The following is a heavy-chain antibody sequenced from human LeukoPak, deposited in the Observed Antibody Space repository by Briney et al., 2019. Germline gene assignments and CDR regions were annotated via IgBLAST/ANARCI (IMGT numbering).Heavy chain of an antibody. CDR3: AKDDAWLQYGN. CDR2: IRSTGDST. Sequence: GGSLRLSCAASGFTFSNFAIHWVRQAPGKGLEFVSGIRSTGDSTYYANSAKGRFTISRDNSKNTLYLQMVSLRAEDMAVYYCAKDDAWLQYGNWGRGTLVTVSS. J-gene: IGHJ4*02. CDR1: GFTFSNFA. V-gene: IGHV3-64*01. D-gene: IGHD5-24*01.